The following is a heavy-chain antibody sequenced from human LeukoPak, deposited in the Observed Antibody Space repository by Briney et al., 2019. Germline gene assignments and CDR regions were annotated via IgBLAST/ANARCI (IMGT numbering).Heavy chain of an antibody. CDR3: ARLRGGYSGYDWYVDY. Sequence: PSETLSLTCTVSGGSISNYCWNWIRQPPGKGLEWIGYICYSGSTYYNPSLKSRVTISVDTSKNQFSLKLSSVTAADTAVYYCARLRGGYSGYDWYVDYWGQGTLVTVSS. V-gene: IGHV4-59*12. D-gene: IGHD5-12*01. J-gene: IGHJ4*02. CDR1: GGSISNYC. CDR2: ICYSGST.